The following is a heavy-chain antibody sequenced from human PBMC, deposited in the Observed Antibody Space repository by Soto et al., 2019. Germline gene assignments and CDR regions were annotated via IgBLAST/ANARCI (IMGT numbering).Heavy chain of an antibody. D-gene: IGHD3-9*01. CDR1: GYTFTSYY. CDR3: ARDPRGSYYDILTGYSTRRYYYGMDV. J-gene: IGHJ6*02. Sequence: QVQLVQSGAEVKKPGASVKVSCKASGYTFTSYYMHWVRQAPGQGLEWMGIINPSGGSTSYAQKFQDRVTMTRDTSTSTVYMELSSLRSEDTAVYYCARDPRGSYYDILTGYSTRRYYYGMDVWGQGTTVTVSS. V-gene: IGHV1-46*01. CDR2: INPSGGST.